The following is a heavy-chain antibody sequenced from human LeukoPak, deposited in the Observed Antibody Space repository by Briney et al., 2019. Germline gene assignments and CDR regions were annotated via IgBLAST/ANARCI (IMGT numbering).Heavy chain of an antibody. Sequence: GGSLRLSCAASGFTFSSYSMNWVRQAPGKGLGWVSYISSSSSTIYYADSVKGRFTISRDNAKNSLYLQMNSLRAEDTAVYYCARDKGNDPDYYMDVWGKGTTVTVSS. CDR2: ISSSSSTI. V-gene: IGHV3-48*04. CDR1: GFTFSSYS. J-gene: IGHJ6*03. CDR3: ARDKGNDPDYYMDV. D-gene: IGHD1-1*01.